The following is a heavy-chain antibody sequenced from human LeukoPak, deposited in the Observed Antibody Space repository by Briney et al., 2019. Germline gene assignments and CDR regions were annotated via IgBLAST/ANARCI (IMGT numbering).Heavy chain of an antibody. D-gene: IGHD6-19*01. J-gene: IGHJ4*02. CDR1: GFTFSTYS. CDR3: AKDGGAYNSGWLN. V-gene: IGHV3-23*01. Sequence: GGSLRLSCAASGFTFSTYSMNWVRQPPGKGLEWVSAISGSGGSTYYADSVKGRFTISRDNSKNTLNLQMNSLRAEDTAVYYCAKDGGAYNSGWLNWGQGTLVTVSS. CDR2: ISGSGGST.